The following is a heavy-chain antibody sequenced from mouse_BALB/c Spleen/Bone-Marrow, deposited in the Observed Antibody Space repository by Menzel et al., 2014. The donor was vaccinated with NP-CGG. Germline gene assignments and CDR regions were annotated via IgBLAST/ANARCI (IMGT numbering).Heavy chain of an antibody. Sequence: EVNLVESGGGLVQPGESLKLSCESNEYEFPSHDMSWVRKTPEKRLELVAAINSDGGSTYYPDTMERRFIISRDNTKXTLYLQMSSLRSEDTALYYCARHNYRYDDYAMDYWGQGTSVTVSS. J-gene: IGHJ4*01. CDR1: EYEFPSHD. CDR3: ARHNYRYDDYAMDY. CDR2: INSDGGST. V-gene: IGHV5-2*01. D-gene: IGHD2-14*01.